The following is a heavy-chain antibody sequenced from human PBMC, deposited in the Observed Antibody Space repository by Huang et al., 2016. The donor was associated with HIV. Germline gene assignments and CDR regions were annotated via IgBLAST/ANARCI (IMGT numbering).Heavy chain of an antibody. CDR3: ARPLTGTTALGY. CDR2: IYYSGNI. V-gene: IGHV4-39*01. Sequence: QLQLQESGPGLVKPSETLSLTCTVSGSSISSSYYWGWIRQPPGKGLEWIGNIYYSGNISYNPSLKSRVTISVDTSKNHISLKVDSATAADTAVYYCARPLTGTTALGYWGQGTLVTVSS. D-gene: IGHD1-20*01. J-gene: IGHJ4*02. CDR1: GSSISSSYY.